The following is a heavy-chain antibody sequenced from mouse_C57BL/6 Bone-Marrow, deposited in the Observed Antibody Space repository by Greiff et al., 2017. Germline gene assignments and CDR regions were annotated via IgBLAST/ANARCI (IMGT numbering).Heavy chain of an antibody. CDR1: GFNIKDYY. J-gene: IGHJ3*01. CDR2: IDPENGDT. D-gene: IGHD1-1*01. Sequence: VQLQQSGAELVRPGASVKLSCTASGFNIKDYYMHWVKQRPEQGLEWIGWIDPENGDTEYASKFQGKATITADTSSNTAYLQLSSLTSEDTAVYYCTTFYGSSYAGFAYWGQGTLVTVSA. V-gene: IGHV14-4*01. CDR3: TTFYGSSYAGFAY.